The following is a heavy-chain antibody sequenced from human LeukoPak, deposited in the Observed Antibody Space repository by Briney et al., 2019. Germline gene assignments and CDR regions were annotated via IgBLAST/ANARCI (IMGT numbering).Heavy chain of an antibody. D-gene: IGHD3-10*01. J-gene: IGHJ1*01. CDR2: INPNSGGT. CDR1: GYTFTGYY. CDR3: ARGGETPEYFQH. Sequence: ASVEVSCKASGYTFTGYYMHWVRQAPGQGLEWMGWINPNSGGTIYAQKFQGWVTMTRDTSISTAYMELSRLRSDDTAVYYCARGGETPEYFQHWGQGTLVTVSS. V-gene: IGHV1-2*04.